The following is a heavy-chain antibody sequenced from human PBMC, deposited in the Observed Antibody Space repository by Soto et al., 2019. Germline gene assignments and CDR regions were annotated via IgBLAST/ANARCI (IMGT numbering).Heavy chain of an antibody. CDR3: ARSGYSSGWYHEDNWFDP. J-gene: IGHJ5*02. CDR2: IYHSGST. D-gene: IGHD6-19*01. Sequence: QVQLQESGPGLVKPSGTLSLTCAVSGGSISSSNWWSWVRQPPGKGLEWMGEIYHSGSTNYNPSLKSRVTISVDKSKNQFSLKLSSVTAADTAVYYCARSGYSSGWYHEDNWFDPWGQGTLVTVSS. CDR1: GGSISSSNW. V-gene: IGHV4-4*02.